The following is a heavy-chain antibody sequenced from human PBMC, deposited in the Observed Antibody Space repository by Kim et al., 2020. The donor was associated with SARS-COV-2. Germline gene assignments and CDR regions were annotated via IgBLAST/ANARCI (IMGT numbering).Heavy chain of an antibody. V-gene: IGHV4-61*01. Sequence: SETLSLTCTVSGGSVSSGSYFWSWIRQPPGKGLEWIGYIYYSGSTNYNRSLKSRVTISADTSKNQFSLKLSSVTAADTAVYYCATTLRADYYDSSGYFGYWGQGTLVTVSS. J-gene: IGHJ4*02. D-gene: IGHD3-22*01. CDR1: GGSVSSGSYF. CDR2: IYYSGST. CDR3: ATTLRADYYDSSGYFGY.